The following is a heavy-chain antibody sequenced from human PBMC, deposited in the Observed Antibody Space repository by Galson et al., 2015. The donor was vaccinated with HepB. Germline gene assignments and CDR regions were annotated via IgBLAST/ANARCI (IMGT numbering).Heavy chain of an antibody. CDR2: IDPSDSYT. CDR1: GYSFTSYW. V-gene: IGHV5-10-1*01. CDR3: ARQSYYGSGSPYMDV. J-gene: IGHJ6*02. Sequence: QSGAEVKKPGESLKISCKGSGYSFTSYWIGWVRQMPGKGLEWMGRIDPSDSYTNYSPSFQGHVTISADKSISTAYLQWISLKASDTAMYYCARQSYYGSGSPYMDVWGQGTTVTVSS. D-gene: IGHD3-10*01.